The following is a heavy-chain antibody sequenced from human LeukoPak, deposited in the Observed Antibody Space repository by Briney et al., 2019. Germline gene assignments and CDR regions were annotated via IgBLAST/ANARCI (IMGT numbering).Heavy chain of an antibody. CDR1: GFTFSSYA. J-gene: IGHJ4*02. Sequence: PGGSLRLSCAASGFTFSSYAMSWVRQAPGKGLEWVSAISGSGGSTYYADSVKGRFTISRQNAKNSLFLQMNSLRAEDTAVYYCVREAAATLFDYWGQGTLVTVSS. V-gene: IGHV3-23*01. CDR3: VREAAATLFDY. D-gene: IGHD1-26*01. CDR2: ISGSGGST.